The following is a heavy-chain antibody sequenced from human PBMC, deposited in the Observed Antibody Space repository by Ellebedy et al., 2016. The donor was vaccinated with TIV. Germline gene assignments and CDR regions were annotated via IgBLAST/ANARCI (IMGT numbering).Heavy chain of an antibody. V-gene: IGHV3-7*03. D-gene: IGHD2-8*01. CDR2: IMEDGSEK. Sequence: PGGSLRLSCAASGFTFTTFSMNWVRQAPGKGLEWVAKIMEDGSEKFYVDSVKGRFTISRDNAKNSLYLQMNSLRAEDTAVYYCARSQYCSNGRCTDGKDWLGPWGQGTLVTVSS. J-gene: IGHJ5*02. CDR1: GFTFTTFS. CDR3: ARSQYCSNGRCTDGKDWLGP.